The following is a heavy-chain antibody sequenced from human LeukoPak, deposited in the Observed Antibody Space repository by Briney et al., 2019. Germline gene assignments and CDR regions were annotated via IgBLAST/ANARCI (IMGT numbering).Heavy chain of an antibody. V-gene: IGHV3-30*14. D-gene: IGHD4/OR15-4a*01. CDR3: ARRAGAYSHPYDY. CDR2: ISYDGSHK. J-gene: IGHJ4*02. CDR1: GFTFSSYW. Sequence: GGSLRLSCAASGFTFSSYWMSWVRQAPGKGLEWVAIISYDGSHKYYADSVKGRFTISRDNSKNTLYLQMNSLRAEDTAVYYCARRAGAYSHPYDYWGQGTLVTVSS.